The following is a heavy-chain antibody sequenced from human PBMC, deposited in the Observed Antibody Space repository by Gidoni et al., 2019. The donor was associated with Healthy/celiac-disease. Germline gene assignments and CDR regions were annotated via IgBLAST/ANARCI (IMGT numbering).Heavy chain of an antibody. J-gene: IGHJ5*02. CDR2: ISWNSGSI. Sequence: EVQLVESGGGLVQPGRSLRLSCAASGFTFDDYAMHWVRQAPGKGLEWASGISWNSGSIGYADSVKGRFTISRDNAKNSLYLQMNSLRAEDTALYYCAKDRSSGLYNWFDPWGQGTLVTVSS. D-gene: IGHD6-19*01. CDR3: AKDRSSGLYNWFDP. V-gene: IGHV3-9*01. CDR1: GFTFDDYA.